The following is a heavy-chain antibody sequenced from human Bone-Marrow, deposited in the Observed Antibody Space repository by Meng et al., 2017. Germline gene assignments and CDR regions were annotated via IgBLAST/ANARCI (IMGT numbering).Heavy chain of an antibody. CDR3: SGHVDY. V-gene: IGHV3-15*01. CDR1: GFTFSNAW. J-gene: IGHJ4*01. CDR2: MKSNVDGGTV. Sequence: QLVESGGGVVKPGGSLRLSCAASGFTFSNAWMTWVRQAPGKGLEWIGRMKSNVDGGTVDYAAAVKGRFFISRDDSENTFYLQMNSLKTEDTAVYYCSGHVDYWGHGTLVTVSS.